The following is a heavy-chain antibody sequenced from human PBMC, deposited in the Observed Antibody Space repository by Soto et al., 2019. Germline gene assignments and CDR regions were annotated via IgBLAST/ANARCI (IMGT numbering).Heavy chain of an antibody. J-gene: IGHJ5*02. CDR3: ARDDYVSGRYYVGFGNWFDP. Sequence: PSQTLSLTCAISGDSVSSNSAAWNWIRQSPSRGLEWLGRTYYRSKWYNDYAVSVKSRITINPDTSKNQFSLQLNSVTPEDTAVYYCARDDYVSGRYYVGFGNWFDPSGQRTLVPVSS. V-gene: IGHV6-1*01. D-gene: IGHD3-10*01. CDR2: TYYRSKWYN. CDR1: GDSVSSNSAA.